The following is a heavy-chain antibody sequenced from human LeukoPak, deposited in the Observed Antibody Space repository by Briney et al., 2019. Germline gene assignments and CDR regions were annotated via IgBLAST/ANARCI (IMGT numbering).Heavy chain of an antibody. CDR1: GFTFTSYY. CDR2: INPSGYNT. CDR3: ARSGGDSYGNEIDY. D-gene: IGHD5-18*01. Sequence: ASVKASCKASGFTFTSYYMHWVRQAPGQGLEGMGIINPSGYNTNYAQKFQGRVTMARDMSPSTVYMELSSLRSEDTAVYYCARSGGDSYGNEIDYWGQGTLVTASS. V-gene: IGHV1-46*01. J-gene: IGHJ4*02.